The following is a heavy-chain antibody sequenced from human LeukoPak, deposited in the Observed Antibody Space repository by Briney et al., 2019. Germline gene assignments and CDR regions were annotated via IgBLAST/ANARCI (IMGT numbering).Heavy chain of an antibody. Sequence: GSLRLSCTASGFTFRNYGMHWVRQAPGKGLDWVAAILDDGRSRYSADSVKGRFTVSRDNSKSTLYLQMNSLRDEDTAVYYCTSPDTADTWGQGTLVTVYS. CDR3: TSPDTADT. D-gene: IGHD5-18*01. CDR2: ILDDGRSR. J-gene: IGHJ5*02. V-gene: IGHV3-30*03. CDR1: GFTFRNYG.